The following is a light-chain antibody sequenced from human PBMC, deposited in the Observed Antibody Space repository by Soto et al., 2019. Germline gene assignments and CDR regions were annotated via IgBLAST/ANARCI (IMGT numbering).Light chain of an antibody. Sequence: DIQLTQSPSFLSASVGDRVTITCLASQGISSYLAWYQQKPGKAPKLLIYAASTLQSGVPSRFSGSGSGTEFTLTISSLQPEDFETYYCQQLNSYPLTFGGGTKV. CDR3: QQLNSYPLT. CDR2: AAS. V-gene: IGKV1-9*01. CDR1: QGISSY. J-gene: IGKJ4*01.